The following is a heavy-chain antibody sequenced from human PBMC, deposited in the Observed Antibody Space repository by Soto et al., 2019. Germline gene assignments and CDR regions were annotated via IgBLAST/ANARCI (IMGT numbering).Heavy chain of an antibody. V-gene: IGHV3-15*01. J-gene: IGHJ1*01. Sequence: GGSLRLSGAASGFTFSNAWMSWVRQAPGKGLEWVGKIKSKTDGGTTDYAAPVKGRFTISREDSKNTLYLQMNSLKTEDTAVYYCTIEGGDPAEYFQHWGQGTLVTVSS. CDR3: TIEGGDPAEYFQH. CDR2: IKSKTDGGTT. D-gene: IGHD4-17*01. CDR1: GFTFSNAW.